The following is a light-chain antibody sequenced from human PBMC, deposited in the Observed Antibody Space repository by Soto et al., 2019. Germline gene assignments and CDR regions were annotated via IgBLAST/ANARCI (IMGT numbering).Light chain of an antibody. Sequence: LTXPASVSGSPGQSITISCTGTSSDVGGYNYVSWYQQHPGKAPKLMIYEVSNRPSGVSNRFSGSKSGNTASLTISGLQAEDEADYYCSSYTSSSTYVFGTGTKVTVL. CDR1: SSDVGGYNY. V-gene: IGLV2-14*01. CDR3: SSYTSSSTYV. CDR2: EVS. J-gene: IGLJ1*01.